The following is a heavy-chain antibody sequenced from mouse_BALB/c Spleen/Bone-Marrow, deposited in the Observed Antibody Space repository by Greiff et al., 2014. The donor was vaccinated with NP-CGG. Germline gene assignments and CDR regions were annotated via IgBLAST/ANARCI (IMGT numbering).Heavy chain of an antibody. D-gene: IGHD1-1*01. CDR1: GYSFTGYY. CDR2: VNPNNGGT. V-gene: IGHV1-26*01. Sequence: EVQLQQSGRDLVKPGASVKISCKASGYSFTGYYMHWVKQSHGKSLEWIGRVNPNNGGTSYNQKFKGKAILTVDKSSSTAYMELRSLTSKDSAVYYCVLLRAWFAYWGQGTLVTVSA. J-gene: IGHJ3*01. CDR3: VLLRAWFAY.